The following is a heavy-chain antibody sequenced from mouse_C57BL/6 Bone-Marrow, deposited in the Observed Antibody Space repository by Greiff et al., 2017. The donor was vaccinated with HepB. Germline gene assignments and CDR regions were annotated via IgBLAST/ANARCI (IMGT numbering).Heavy chain of an antibody. V-gene: IGHV8-8*01. D-gene: IGHD1-1*01. CDR2: IWWDDDK. CDR1: GFSLSTFGMG. CDR3: GRVPHYYGSSRYYFDY. Sequence: QVQLKESGPGILQPSQTLSLTCSFSGFSLSTFGMGVGWIRQPSGKGLEWLAHIWWDDDKYYNPALKSRLTISKDTSKNQVFLKSAHVDTAGTATYYCGRVPHYYGSSRYYFDYWGQGTTLTVSS. J-gene: IGHJ2*01.